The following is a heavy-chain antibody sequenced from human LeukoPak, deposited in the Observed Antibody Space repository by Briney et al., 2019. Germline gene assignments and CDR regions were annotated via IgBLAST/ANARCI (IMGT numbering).Heavy chain of an antibody. J-gene: IGHJ5*02. V-gene: IGHV4-59*01. Sequence: PSETLSLTCAVYGGSFSGYYWSWIRQPPGKGLEWIGYIYYSGSTNYNPSLKSRVTISVDTSKNQFSLKLSSVTAADTAVYYCARDRRSGSYYKAQWFDPWGQGTLVTVSS. D-gene: IGHD1-26*01. CDR2: IYYSGST. CDR1: GGSFSGYY. CDR3: ARDRRSGSYYKAQWFDP.